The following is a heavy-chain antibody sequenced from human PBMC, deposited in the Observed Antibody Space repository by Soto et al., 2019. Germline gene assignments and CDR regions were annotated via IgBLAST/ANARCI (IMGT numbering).Heavy chain of an antibody. CDR2: INGYNGNT. V-gene: IGHV1-18*01. CDR3: ARDVATGTGWFDP. J-gene: IGHJ5*02. D-gene: IGHD1-7*01. CDR1: GYTFATYD. Sequence: QVQLVQSGVEVKKPGASVKVSCKASGYTFATYDITWVRQAPGQGLEWMGWINGYNGNTKYAQKLQGRVTMTTDTSTSTAYMEVRSLRSDDTAVYSCARDVATGTGWFDPWGQGTLVTVSS.